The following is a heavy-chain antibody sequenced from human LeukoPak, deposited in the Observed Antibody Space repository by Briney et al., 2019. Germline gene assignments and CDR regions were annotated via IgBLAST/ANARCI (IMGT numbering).Heavy chain of an antibody. D-gene: IGHD1-1*01. CDR3: AKDGTTTITFDY. CDR1: GFTFSSYA. V-gene: IGHV3-23*01. Sequence: GGSLRLSCAASGFTFSSYAMSWVRQAPGKGLEYVSVISGSGGSTHYRDSVKGRFTISRDNSKNTLYLQMNSLRVEDTAVYYCAKDGTTTITFDYWGQGTLVTVSS. J-gene: IGHJ4*02. CDR2: ISGSGGST.